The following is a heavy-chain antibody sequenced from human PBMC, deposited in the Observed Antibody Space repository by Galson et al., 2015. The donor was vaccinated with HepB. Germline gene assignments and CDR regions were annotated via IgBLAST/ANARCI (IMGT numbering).Heavy chain of an antibody. J-gene: IGHJ4*02. V-gene: IGHV3-11*01. CDR1: GFIFGDNY. CDR2: ISSSGNTI. D-gene: IGHD3-3*01. Sequence: SLRLSCAASGFIFGDNYMGWIRQAPGQGLEWVSYISSSGNTIYYADSVKGRFTISRDNAKNSLYLHMNSLRADDTAVYYCARGVGTDYNFWGGYYETSYFDYWGQGTLVSVSS. CDR3: ARGVGTDYNFWGGYYETSYFDY.